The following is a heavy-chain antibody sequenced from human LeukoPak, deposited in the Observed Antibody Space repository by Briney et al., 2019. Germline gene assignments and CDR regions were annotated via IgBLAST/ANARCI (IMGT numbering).Heavy chain of an antibody. CDR2: INPSGGST. D-gene: IGHD3-22*01. V-gene: IGHV1-46*01. J-gene: IGHJ4*02. Sequence: MGIINPSGGSTSYAQKFQGRVTMTRDTSTSTVYMELSSLRSEDTAVYYCARYYYDSSGLDYWGQGTLVTVSS. CDR3: ARYYYDSSGLDY.